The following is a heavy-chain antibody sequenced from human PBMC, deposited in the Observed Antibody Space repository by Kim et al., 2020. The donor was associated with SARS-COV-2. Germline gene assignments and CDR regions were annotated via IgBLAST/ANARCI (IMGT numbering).Heavy chain of an antibody. CDR1: GGTFSSYA. V-gene: IGHV1-69*04. Sequence: SVKVSCKASGGTFSSYAISWVRQAPGQGLEWMGRIIPILGIANYAQKFQGRVTITADKSTSTAYMELSSLRSEDTAVYYCARDKITVVTPGYYYGMDVWGQGTTVTVSS. CDR2: IIPILGIA. J-gene: IGHJ6*02. D-gene: IGHD2-21*02. CDR3: ARDKITVVTPGYYYGMDV.